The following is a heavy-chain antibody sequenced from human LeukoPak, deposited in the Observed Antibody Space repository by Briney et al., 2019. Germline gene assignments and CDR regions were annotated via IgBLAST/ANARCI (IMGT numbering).Heavy chain of an antibody. J-gene: IGHJ5*02. D-gene: IGHD2-15*01. CDR3: AKQGYCSGGSCYTWFDP. CDR2: IYPADSDI. CDR1: GYSINNYW. Sequence: GESLKISCKGSGYSINNYWIGWVRQMPGKGLEWMGIIYPADSDIRYSPSFQGQVTISADKSISTAYLQWSSLKASDTAMYYCAKQGYCSGGSCYTWFDPWGQGTLVTVSS. V-gene: IGHV5-51*01.